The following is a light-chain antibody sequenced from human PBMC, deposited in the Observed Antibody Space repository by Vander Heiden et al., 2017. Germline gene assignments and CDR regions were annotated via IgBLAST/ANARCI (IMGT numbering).Light chain of an antibody. CDR2: DDS. Sequence: SYLLTQPPPVAGGPGQSARTPGGGNNIGSKSVHWYQQKPGQAPVLVVYDDSDRPSGIPERFSGSNSGNTATLTISRVEAGDEADYYCQVWDSSSDHAVFGGGTQLTVL. CDR3: QVWDSSSDHAV. J-gene: IGLJ7*01. CDR1: NIGSKS. V-gene: IGLV3-21*02.